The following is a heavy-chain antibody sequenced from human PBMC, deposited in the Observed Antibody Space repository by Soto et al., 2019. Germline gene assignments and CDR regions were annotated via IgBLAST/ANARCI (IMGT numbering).Heavy chain of an antibody. CDR3: ARDHHEQMSVDW. CDR1: GITFGDYY. J-gene: IGHJ4*02. V-gene: IGHV3-11*01. CDR2: ISSSGGIK. Sequence: QVQLVESGGGLVKPGGSLRLSCVASGITFGDYYMTWVRQAPGKGLEWLSYISSSGGIKYYADSVKGRFTISRDNGKNSRYRQMNSLRDDDTAGYYCARDHHEQMSVDWWGQGTRVTVSS.